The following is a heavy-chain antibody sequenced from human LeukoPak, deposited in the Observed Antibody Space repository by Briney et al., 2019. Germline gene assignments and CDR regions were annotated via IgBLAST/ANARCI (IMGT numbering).Heavy chain of an antibody. CDR2: VHYSGST. V-gene: IGHV4-59*08. Sequence: SETLSLTCSVSGVSIFSYYWNWIRQPPGKGLEWIGYVHYSGSTNYNPSLKSRVTISVDTSKNQFSLKLSSVTAADTAVYYCASRAMVRGVPFDYWGQGTLVTVSS. J-gene: IGHJ4*02. CDR1: GVSIFSYY. D-gene: IGHD3-10*01. CDR3: ASRAMVRGVPFDY.